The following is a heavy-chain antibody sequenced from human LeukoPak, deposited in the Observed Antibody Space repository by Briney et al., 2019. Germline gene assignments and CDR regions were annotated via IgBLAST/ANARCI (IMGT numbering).Heavy chain of an antibody. CDR3: TRHDSGT. V-gene: IGHV3-53*01. CDR1: GFTVSSNY. J-gene: IGHJ5*02. D-gene: IGHD2-21*02. Sequence: PGGSLRPSCAASGFTVSSNYMSWVRQAPGKGLEWVSVIYSGGSTYYADSVKGRFTISRDDSKNTAYLQMNSLKTEDTAVYYCTRHDSGTWGQGTLVTVSS. CDR2: IYSGGST.